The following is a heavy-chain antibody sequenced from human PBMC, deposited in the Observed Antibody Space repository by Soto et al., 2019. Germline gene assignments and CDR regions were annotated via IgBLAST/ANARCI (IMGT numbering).Heavy chain of an antibody. CDR3: ARRVYSGSGRDYFDR. V-gene: IGHV4-39*01. CDR2: IYYTGTT. CDR1: GGPISSSGHF. Sequence: QLQLQESGPGLVKPSETLSLICSVSGGPISSSGHFWAWIRQPPGRGLEWLATIYYTGTTYYNPSLKSRLTISMDTSKDRFSLDLTSMTAADTALYFCARRVYSGSGRDYFDRWGQGSLVTVSS. D-gene: IGHD1-26*01. J-gene: IGHJ4*02.